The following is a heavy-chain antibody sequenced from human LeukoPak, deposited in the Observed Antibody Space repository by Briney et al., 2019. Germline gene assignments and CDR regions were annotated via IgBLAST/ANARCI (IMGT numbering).Heavy chain of an antibody. J-gene: IGHJ4*02. Sequence: WGTLRLSCAASGFTFSSYGMSWVGQAPGKGLEWVSAISGSGGSTYYADSVKGRFTISRDNSKNTLYLQMNSLRAEDTAVYYCAKETTNYYYDSSGYYFDYWGQGTLVTVSS. CDR3: AKETTNYYYDSSGYYFDY. V-gene: IGHV3-23*01. D-gene: IGHD3-22*01. CDR2: ISGSGGST. CDR1: GFTFSSYG.